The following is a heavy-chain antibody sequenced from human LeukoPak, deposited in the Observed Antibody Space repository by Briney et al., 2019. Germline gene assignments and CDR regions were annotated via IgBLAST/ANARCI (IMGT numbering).Heavy chain of an antibody. CDR3: GKDLIPSAGTTRDY. D-gene: IGHD1-1*01. CDR2: TSDTGGHT. CDR1: GFTFSTYG. Sequence: GGSLRLSCVTSGFTFSTYGMTWVRQTPGKGLEWVSSTSDTGGHTYYADSVKGRFTISRDNSKNTLYLQMKSLRAEDTALYYCGKDLIPSAGTTRDYWGHGTLVTVSS. V-gene: IGHV3-23*01. J-gene: IGHJ4*01.